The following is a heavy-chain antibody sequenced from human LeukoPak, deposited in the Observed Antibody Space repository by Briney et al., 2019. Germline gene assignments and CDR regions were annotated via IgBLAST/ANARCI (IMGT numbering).Heavy chain of an antibody. D-gene: IGHD6-13*01. CDR1: GFTFDDYG. V-gene: IGHV3-20*04. CDR3: AREGYSSSWPYFDY. Sequence: GGSLRLSCAASGFTFDDYGMSWVRQAPGKGLEWVSGINWNGGSTGYADSVKGRFTISRDNAKNSLYLQMNSLRAEDTALYYCAREGYSSSWPYFDYWGQGNLVTVSS. J-gene: IGHJ4*02. CDR2: INWNGGST.